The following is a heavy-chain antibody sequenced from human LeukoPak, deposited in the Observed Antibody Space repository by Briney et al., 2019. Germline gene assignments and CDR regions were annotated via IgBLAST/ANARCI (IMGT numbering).Heavy chain of an antibody. CDR2: SIPIFGIP. J-gene: IGHJ4*02. D-gene: IGHD3-22*01. Sequence: SVTVSCKASGGTFISYAISWVRQAPGQGREWMGRSIPIFGIPNYAQKFQGRVTITADKSTSTAYMELSSLRSEDTAVYYCAREGYYDSSGYYPPAYYFDYWGQGTPVTVSS. CDR1: GGTFISYA. CDR3: AREGYYDSSGYYPPAYYFDY. V-gene: IGHV1-69*04.